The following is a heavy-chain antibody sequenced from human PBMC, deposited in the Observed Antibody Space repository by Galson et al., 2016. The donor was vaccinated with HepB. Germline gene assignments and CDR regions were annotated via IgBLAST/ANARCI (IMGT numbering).Heavy chain of an antibody. Sequence: SLRLSCAASGFNFRSQWMSWVRQGPGKGLEWVANIKQDGSEKYYVDSVKGRFTISRDNAKNSLYLQMDSLRDEDTAVYFCARKLLSGPFQEWGHGTLVIVSS. CDR2: IKQDGSEK. V-gene: IGHV3-7*01. CDR3: ARKLLSGPFQE. J-gene: IGHJ1*01. CDR1: GFNFRSQW. D-gene: IGHD3-10*01.